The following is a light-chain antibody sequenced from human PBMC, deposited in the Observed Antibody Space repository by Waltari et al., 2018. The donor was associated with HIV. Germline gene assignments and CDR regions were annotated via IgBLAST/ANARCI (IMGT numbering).Light chain of an antibody. CDR3: QQYNNWPLT. J-gene: IGKJ4*01. CDR1: QSVSSH. Sequence: EIVMTQSQATLSVSPGERATLSCRASQSVSSHLVWYQQKPGQAPRLLIYGASTRATGIPARFSGSGSGTEFTLTISSLQSEDFAVYYCQQYNNWPLTFGGGTKVEIK. CDR2: GAS. V-gene: IGKV3-15*01.